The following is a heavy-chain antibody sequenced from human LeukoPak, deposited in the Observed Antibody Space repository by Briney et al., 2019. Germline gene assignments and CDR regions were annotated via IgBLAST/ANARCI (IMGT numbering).Heavy chain of an antibody. Sequence: PSETLSLTCTVSGGSISSYHWSWIRQPAGKGLEWIGRIYTSGSTNYNPSLKSRVTMSVDTSKNQFSLKLSSVTAADTALYFCARDDTYFYDSSGHGFDFWGQGTLVTVSS. V-gene: IGHV4-4*07. CDR1: GGSISSYH. CDR3: ARDDTYFYDSSGHGFDF. CDR2: IYTSGST. D-gene: IGHD3-22*01. J-gene: IGHJ4*02.